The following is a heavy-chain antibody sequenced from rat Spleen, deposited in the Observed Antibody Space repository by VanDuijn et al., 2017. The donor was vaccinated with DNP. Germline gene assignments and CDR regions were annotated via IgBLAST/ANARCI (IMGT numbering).Heavy chain of an antibody. CDR3: TRHRTIMPYYYAMDA. CDR2: ISPGGGTT. V-gene: IGHV5-46*01. D-gene: IGHD1-12*01. J-gene: IGHJ4*01. CDR1: GFTFSSFP. Sequence: EVKLVESGGGLVQPGRSLKLSCAASGFTFSSFPMAWVRQAPTKGLEWVASISPGGGTTSYRDSVMGRFTISRDNAQSTLYLQMDSLRSEDTATYYCTRHRTIMPYYYAMDAWGQGASVTVSS.